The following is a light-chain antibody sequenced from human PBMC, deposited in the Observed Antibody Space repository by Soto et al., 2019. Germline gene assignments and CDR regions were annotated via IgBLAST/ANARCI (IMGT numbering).Light chain of an antibody. V-gene: IGKV3-11*01. CDR3: QQRRNWPPEIT. CDR2: DAS. J-gene: IGKJ5*01. CDR1: QSVSIS. Sequence: EIVLAQSPATLFFSTGERATLSCTASQSVSISLAWYQQKPGQAPRLLIYDASNRATGVPARLSGSGSGTDFTLTVSSLEPEDFALYYCQQRRNWPPEITFGQGTRLE.